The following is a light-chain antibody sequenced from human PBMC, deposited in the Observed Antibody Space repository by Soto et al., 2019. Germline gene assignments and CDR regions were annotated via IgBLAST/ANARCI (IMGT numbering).Light chain of an antibody. CDR2: EVT. CDR3: NSYTSTSAHVL. Sequence: QSALTQPASVSGSPGQSITISCTGTGSDVGGYNYVSWYQQHPGKAPKLLIYEVTNRPSGISSRFSGSKSVNTASLTISGLQAEDEAHYYCNSYTSTSAHVLFGGGTKLTVL. J-gene: IGLJ3*02. V-gene: IGLV2-14*01. CDR1: GSDVGGYNY.